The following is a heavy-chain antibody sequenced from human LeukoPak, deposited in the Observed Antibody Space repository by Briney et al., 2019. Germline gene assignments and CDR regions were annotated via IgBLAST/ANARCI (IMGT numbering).Heavy chain of an antibody. J-gene: IGHJ4*02. D-gene: IGHD6-19*01. V-gene: IGHV3-73*01. CDR3: TRHVSSGWYETNHY. Sequence: GGSLRLSCAASGFTFSGSAMHWVRQASGKGLEWVGRIRSKANSYATAYAASVKGRFTISRDDSKNTAYLQMNSLKTEDTAVYYCTRHVSSGWYETNHYWGQGTLVTVSS. CDR2: IRSKANSYAT. CDR1: GFTFSGSA.